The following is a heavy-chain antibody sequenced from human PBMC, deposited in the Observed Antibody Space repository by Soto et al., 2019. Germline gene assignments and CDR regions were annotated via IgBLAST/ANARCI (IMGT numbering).Heavy chain of an antibody. CDR2: ISYDGSNK. CDR1: GFTFSSYG. CDR3: AKGSNTGSPWGDY. D-gene: IGHD1-26*01. V-gene: IGHV3-30*18. J-gene: IGHJ4*02. Sequence: GGSLRLSCAASGFTFSSYGMHWVRQAPGKGLEWVAVISYDGSNKYYADSVKGRFTISRDNSKNTLYLQMNSLRAEDTAVYYCAKGSNTGSPWGDYWGQGTLVTVSS.